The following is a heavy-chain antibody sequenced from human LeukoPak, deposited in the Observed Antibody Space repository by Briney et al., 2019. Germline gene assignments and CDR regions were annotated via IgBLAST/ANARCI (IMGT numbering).Heavy chain of an antibody. V-gene: IGHV1-18*01. CDR1: GYTFTSYG. Sequence: ASVKVSCKASGYTFTSYGIGWVRQAPGQGLEWMGWINSYNANKSYAKKLQGRVTMTTDTSTSTAHMELRSLRSDDTAVYYCAREESSGWYDYWGQGTLVTVS. CDR2: INSYNANK. D-gene: IGHD6-19*01. CDR3: AREESSGWYDY. J-gene: IGHJ4*02.